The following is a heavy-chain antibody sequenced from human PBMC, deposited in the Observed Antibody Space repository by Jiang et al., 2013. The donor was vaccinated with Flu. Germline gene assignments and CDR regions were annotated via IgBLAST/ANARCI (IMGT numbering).Heavy chain of an antibody. CDR2: ISYDGSNK. V-gene: IGHV3-30*03. CDR1: GFTFSSYG. D-gene: IGHD3-22*01. CDR3: GGSSGYYLNDY. Sequence: SCAASGFTFSSYGMHWVRQAPGKGLEWVAVISYDGSNKYYADSVKGRFTISRDNSKNTLYLQMNSLRAEDTAVYYCGGSSGYYLNDYWGQGTLVTVSS. J-gene: IGHJ4*02.